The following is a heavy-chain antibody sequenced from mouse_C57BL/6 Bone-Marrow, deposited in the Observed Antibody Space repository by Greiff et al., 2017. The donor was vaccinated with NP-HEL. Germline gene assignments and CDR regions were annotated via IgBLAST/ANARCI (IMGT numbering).Heavy chain of an antibody. CDR1: GYTFTSYW. CDR3: AIRYGYVPYYAMDY. J-gene: IGHJ4*01. V-gene: IGHV1-74*01. Sequence: QVQLQQSGAELVKPGASVKVSRKASGYTFTSYWMHWVKQRPGQGLEWIGRIHPSDSDTNYNQKFKGKATLTVDKSSSTAYMQLSSLTSEDSAVYYCAIRYGYVPYYAMDYWGQGTSVTVSS. CDR2: IHPSDSDT. D-gene: IGHD2-2*01.